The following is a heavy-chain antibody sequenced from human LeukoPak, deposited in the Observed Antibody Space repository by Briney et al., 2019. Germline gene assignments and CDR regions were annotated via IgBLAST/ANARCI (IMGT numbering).Heavy chain of an antibody. CDR3: ARDSYSSSWSSSFDY. Sequence: ASVKVSCKASGGTFSSYAISWVRQAPGQGLEWMGWISAYNGNTNYAQKLQGRVTMTTDTSTSTAYMELRSLRSDDTAVYYCARDSYSSSWSSSFDYWGHGTLVTVSS. J-gene: IGHJ4*01. D-gene: IGHD6-13*01. CDR2: ISAYNGNT. V-gene: IGHV1-18*01. CDR1: GGTFSSYA.